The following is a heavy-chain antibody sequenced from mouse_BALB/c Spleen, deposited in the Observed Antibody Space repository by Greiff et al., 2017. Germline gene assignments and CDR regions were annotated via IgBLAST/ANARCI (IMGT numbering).Heavy chain of an antibody. D-gene: IGHD1-1*01. CDR3: ARTLDYYGSSHWYFDY. CDR1: GFNFKDSY. Sequence: VQLQQSGAELVKPGASVKLSCTASGFNFKDSYMHWVKQRPEQGLEWIGRIDPANGNTKYDPKFQGKATITADTSSNTAYLQLSSLTSEDTAVYYSARTLDYYGSSHWYFDYWGAGTTVTVSS. J-gene: IGHJ1*01. CDR2: IDPANGNT. V-gene: IGHV14-3*02.